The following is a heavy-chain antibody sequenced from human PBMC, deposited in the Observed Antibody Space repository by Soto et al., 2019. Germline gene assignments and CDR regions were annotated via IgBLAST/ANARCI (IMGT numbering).Heavy chain of an antibody. D-gene: IGHD3-9*01. CDR2: IYYSGST. Sequence: SETLSLTCTVSGGSISSSSYYWGWIRQPPGKGLEWIGSIYYSGSTYYNPSLKSRVTISVDTSKNQFSLKLSSVTAADTAVYYCARFDILTGYFDYWGQGALVTVSS. V-gene: IGHV4-39*07. CDR3: ARFDILTGYFDY. CDR1: GGSISSSSYY. J-gene: IGHJ4*02.